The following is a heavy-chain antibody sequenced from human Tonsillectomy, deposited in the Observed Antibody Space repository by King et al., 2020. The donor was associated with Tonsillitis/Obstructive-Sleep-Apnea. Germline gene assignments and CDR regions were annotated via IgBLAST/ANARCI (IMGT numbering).Heavy chain of an antibody. Sequence: VQLVESGGGLVQPGGSLRLSCAASGFTFSSLWMSWVRQAPGKGLEWVANIKQDGSETYYGDSLKGRFTISRDNAKNSLYLQMNSQRAEDTAVYYCVRGTRLPDYWGQGTLVTVSS. CDR2: IKQDGSET. CDR3: VRGTRLPDY. V-gene: IGHV3-7*04. J-gene: IGHJ4*02. D-gene: IGHD3/OR15-3a*01. CDR1: GFTFSSLW.